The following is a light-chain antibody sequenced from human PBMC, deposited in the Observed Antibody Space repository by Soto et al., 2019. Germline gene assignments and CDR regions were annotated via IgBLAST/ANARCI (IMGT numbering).Light chain of an antibody. Sequence: QSVLTQPASVSGSPGQSITISCAGTSSDVGVYNYVSWCQQHPGKAPKLLIYEVTNRPSGVSNRFSGSKSGNTASLTISGLQAEDEADYYCSSYTRINTWVFGGGTKVTVL. CDR3: SSYTRINTWV. CDR2: EVT. J-gene: IGLJ3*02. V-gene: IGLV2-14*01. CDR1: SSDVGVYNY.